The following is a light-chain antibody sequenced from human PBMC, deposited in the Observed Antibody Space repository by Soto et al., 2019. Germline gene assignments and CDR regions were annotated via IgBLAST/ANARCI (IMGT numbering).Light chain of an antibody. J-gene: IGKJ1*01. CDR3: RRSQTRFQT. CDR1: QSVRNSL. Sequence: RVRQSVRNSLLAWYQQKPGQPPRLLIYDASTRATATPERFSGSGAETDITLTISVLEPQQIPVYDLRRSQTRFQTFGQGTKVEIK. V-gene: IGKV3D-20*02. CDR2: DAS.